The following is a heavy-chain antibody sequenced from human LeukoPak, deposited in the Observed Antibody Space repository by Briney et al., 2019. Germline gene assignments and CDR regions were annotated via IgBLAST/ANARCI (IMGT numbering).Heavy chain of an antibody. Sequence: GGSLRLSCAASGFTFSSYAMHWVRQAPGKGLEWVAVISYDGSNKYYADSVKGRFTISRDNSKNTLYLQMNSLRAEDTAVYYCARDLRYFDWFILDYWGQGTLVTVSS. CDR2: ISYDGSNK. V-gene: IGHV3-30*04. CDR1: GFTFSSYA. CDR3: ARDLRYFDWFILDY. J-gene: IGHJ4*02. D-gene: IGHD3-9*01.